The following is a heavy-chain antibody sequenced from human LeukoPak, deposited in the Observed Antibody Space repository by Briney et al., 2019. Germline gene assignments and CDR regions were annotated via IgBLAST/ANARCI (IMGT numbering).Heavy chain of an antibody. Sequence: GASVKVSCKASGYTFTSYGISWVRQAPGQGLEWMGWISAYNGNTNYAQKLQGRVTMTTDTSTSTAYMELRSLRSDDTAVYYCARSLLSSYPKDAFDIWGQGTMVTVSS. J-gene: IGHJ3*02. D-gene: IGHD6-13*01. CDR1: GYTFTSYG. V-gene: IGHV1-18*01. CDR3: ARSLLSSYPKDAFDI. CDR2: ISAYNGNT.